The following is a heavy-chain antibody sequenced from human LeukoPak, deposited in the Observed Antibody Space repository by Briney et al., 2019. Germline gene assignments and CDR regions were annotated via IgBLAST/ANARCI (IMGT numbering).Heavy chain of an antibody. CDR2: IYHSGST. D-gene: IGHD6-19*01. CDR3: AREGYSSGWPYYFDY. Sequence: PSGTLSLTCAVSGGSISSSNWWSWVRQPPGKGLEWIGEIYHSGSTNYNPSLKSRVTISVDKSKNQFSLKLSSVTAADTAVYYCAREGYSSGWPYYFDYWGQGTLVTVSS. J-gene: IGHJ4*02. V-gene: IGHV4-4*02. CDR1: GGSISSSNW.